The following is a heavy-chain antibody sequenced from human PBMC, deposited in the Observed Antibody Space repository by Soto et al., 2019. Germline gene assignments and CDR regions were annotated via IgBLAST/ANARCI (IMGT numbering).Heavy chain of an antibody. V-gene: IGHV3-33*01. D-gene: IGHD2-2*01. CDR3: ARGNIVVVPAAMFFWFDP. J-gene: IGHJ5*02. CDR2: IWYDGSNK. Sequence: HPGGSLRLSCAASGFTFSSYGMHWVRQAPGKGLEWVAVIWYDGSNKYYADSVKGRFTISRDNSKNTLYLQMNSLRAEDTAVYYCARGNIVVVPAAMFFWFDPWGQGTLVTVSS. CDR1: GFTFSSYG.